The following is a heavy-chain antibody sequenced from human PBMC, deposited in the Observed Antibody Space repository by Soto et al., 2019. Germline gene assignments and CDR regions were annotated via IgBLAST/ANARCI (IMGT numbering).Heavy chain of an antibody. J-gene: IGHJ4*02. D-gene: IGHD2-8*01. CDR3: ARDDCTNGVCGFDY. CDR1: GFTFSSYA. CDR2: ISYDGSNK. Sequence: GSLRLSCAASGFTFSSYAMHWVRQAPGKGLEWVAVISYDGSNKYYADSVKGRFTISRDNSKNTLYLQMNSLRAEDTAVYYCARDDCTNGVCGFDYWGQGTLVTVSS. V-gene: IGHV3-30-3*01.